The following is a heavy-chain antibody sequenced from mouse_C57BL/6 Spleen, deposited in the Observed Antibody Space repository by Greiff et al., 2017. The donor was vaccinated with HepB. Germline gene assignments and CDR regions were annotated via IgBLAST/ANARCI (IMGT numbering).Heavy chain of an antibody. CDR1: GYTFTSYW. V-gene: IGHV1-64*01. D-gene: IGHD2-3*01. CDR2: IHPNSGST. CDR3: ARRSIYDGYFDY. Sequence: VKLQQPGAELVKPGASVKLSCKASGYTFTSYWMHWVKQRPGQGLEWIGMIHPNSGSTNYNEKFKSKATLTVDKSSSTAYMQLSSLTSEDSAVYYCARRSIYDGYFDYWGQGTTLTVSS. J-gene: IGHJ2*01.